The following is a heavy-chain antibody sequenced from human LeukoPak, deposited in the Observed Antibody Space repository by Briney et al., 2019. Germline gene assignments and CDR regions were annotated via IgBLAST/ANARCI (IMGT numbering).Heavy chain of an antibody. Sequence: SETLSLTCAISGGSISNRNWWSWVRQPPGKGLEWIGEIYHTGITKYSPSLKSRVTTSVDKSKNQFSLNVTSVTAADTAIYYCARVFELGMNAVDIWGQGTMVTVSS. CDR3: ARVFELGMNAVDI. V-gene: IGHV4-4*02. D-gene: IGHD7-27*01. CDR2: IYHTGIT. J-gene: IGHJ3*02. CDR1: GGSISNRNW.